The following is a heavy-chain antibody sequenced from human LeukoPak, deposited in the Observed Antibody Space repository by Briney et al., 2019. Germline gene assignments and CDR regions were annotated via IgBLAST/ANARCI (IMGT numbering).Heavy chain of an antibody. CDR3: ARVAVWSYGYYYYGMDV. J-gene: IGHJ6*02. D-gene: IGHD1-26*01. CDR2: INHSGST. Sequence: SETLSLTCAVYGGSFSGYYRSWIRQPPGKGLEWIGEINHSGSTNYNPSLKSRVTISVDTSKNQFSLKLSSVTAADTAVYYCARVAVWSYGYYYYGMDVWGQGTTVTVSS. V-gene: IGHV4-34*01. CDR1: GGSFSGYY.